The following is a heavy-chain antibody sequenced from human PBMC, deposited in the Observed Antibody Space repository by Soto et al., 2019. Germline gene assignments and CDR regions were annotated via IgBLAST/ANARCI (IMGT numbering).Heavy chain of an antibody. D-gene: IGHD2-15*01. Sequence: PSETLSLTYTVSGGSISSGGYYWSWIRQHPGKGLEWIGYIYYSGSTYYNPSLKSRVTISVDTSKNQFSLKLSSVTAADTAVYYCARNSVSPGYCSGGSCWRGFDYWGQGTLVTVSS. J-gene: IGHJ4*02. CDR2: IYYSGST. CDR3: ARNSVSPGYCSGGSCWRGFDY. V-gene: IGHV4-31*03. CDR1: GGSISSGGYY.